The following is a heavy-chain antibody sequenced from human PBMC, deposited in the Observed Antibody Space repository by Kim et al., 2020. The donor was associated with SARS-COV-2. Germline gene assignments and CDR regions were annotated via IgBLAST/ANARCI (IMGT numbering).Heavy chain of an antibody. CDR3: ARDGPYGDYGDY. V-gene: IGHV1-46*01. J-gene: IGHJ4*02. D-gene: IGHD4-17*01. Sequence: SYAQKFQGGVTMTRDTSTSTVYMELSSLRSEDTAVYYCARDGPYGDYGDYWGQGTLVTVSS.